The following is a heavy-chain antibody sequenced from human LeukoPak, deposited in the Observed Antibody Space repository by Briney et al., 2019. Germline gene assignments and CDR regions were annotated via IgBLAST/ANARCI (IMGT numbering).Heavy chain of an antibody. CDR2: IIYTTGST. Sequence: SETLSLTCTVSGISINPYYWTWIRQPARKGLEWIGRIIYTTGSTNYNPSLSSRVTMSVDTSKNQISLKLTYVTAADTAMYYCMRDGPSWGLLWGLGTLVTVSS. V-gene: IGHV4-4*07. J-gene: IGHJ4*02. CDR1: GISINPYY. CDR3: MRDGPSWGLL. D-gene: IGHD3-16*01.